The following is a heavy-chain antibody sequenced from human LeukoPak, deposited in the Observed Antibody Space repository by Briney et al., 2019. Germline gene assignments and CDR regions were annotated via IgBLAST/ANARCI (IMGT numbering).Heavy chain of an antibody. D-gene: IGHD6-13*01. Sequence: GGSLRLSCAASGFTFSSYAMSWVRQAPGKGPEWVSAISGSGGSTFYADSVKGRFTISRDNSKNTLYLQMNSLRAEDTAVYYCAKGIARGNDNWGQGTLVTVSS. CDR2: ISGSGGST. CDR1: GFTFSSYA. J-gene: IGHJ1*01. V-gene: IGHV3-23*01. CDR3: AKGIARGNDN.